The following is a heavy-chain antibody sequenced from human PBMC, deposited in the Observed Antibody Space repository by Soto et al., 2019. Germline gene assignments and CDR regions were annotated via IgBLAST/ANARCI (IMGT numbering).Heavy chain of an antibody. V-gene: IGHV3-7*01. CDR1: GFIFSNYW. Sequence: EVQXXXSGXGXXXXXXXXXLSCAASGFIFSNYWMSWVRQAPGKGLEXVANIKEDGSEKYYVDSVKGRFTXXXXXAKXXXXXXXXXXXXXXXXXXXXXXGIXXSNXGXXXXDIWGQGXMVTVXS. CDR2: IKEDGSEK. CDR3: XXGIXXSNXGXXXXDI. J-gene: IGHJ3*02.